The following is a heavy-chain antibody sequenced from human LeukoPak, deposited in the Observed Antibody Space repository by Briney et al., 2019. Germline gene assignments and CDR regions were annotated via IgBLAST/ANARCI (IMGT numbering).Heavy chain of an antibody. J-gene: IGHJ4*02. V-gene: IGHV4-38-2*02. Sequence: SETLSLTCTVSGFSIGSGYYWGWIRQPPGKGLEWIGSAHHSGITHYNPSLKSRVTMSVDTSKNQLSLKVTSVTAADTGVYYCARGPTLHWGQGILVTVSS. CDR3: ARGPTLH. CDR2: AHHSGIT. CDR1: GFSIGSGYY.